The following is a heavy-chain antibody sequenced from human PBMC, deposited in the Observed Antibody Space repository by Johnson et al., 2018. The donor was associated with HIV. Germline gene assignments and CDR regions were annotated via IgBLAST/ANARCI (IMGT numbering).Heavy chain of an antibody. CDR2: INWNGGST. Sequence: EVQLVESGGGVVRPGGSLRLSCAASGFTFDDYGMSWVRQAPGKGLEWVSGINWNGGSTGYADSVKGRFTISRDNAKNSLYLQMNSLRAEDTAVDYCARGHYSSSWYGRYAFDIWGQGTMVTVSS. CDR1: GFTFDDYG. J-gene: IGHJ3*02. CDR3: ARGHYSSSWYGRYAFDI. D-gene: IGHD6-13*01. V-gene: IGHV3-20*04.